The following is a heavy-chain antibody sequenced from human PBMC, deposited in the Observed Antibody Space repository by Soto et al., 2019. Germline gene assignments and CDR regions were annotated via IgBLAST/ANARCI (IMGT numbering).Heavy chain of an antibody. D-gene: IGHD3-10*01. CDR2: ISWNSDKI. Sequence: EVQLVESRGGLVRPGRSLRLACAATGFRFGGYAMHWVRQAPGKGLEWVSGISWNSDKIAYTDSVRGRFTISRDSAENSLYLEMNSLRSEDTALYYCAKGKFGELPHFDYWGQGALVTVSS. CDR3: AKGKFGELPHFDY. J-gene: IGHJ4*02. V-gene: IGHV3-9*01. CDR1: GFRFGGYA.